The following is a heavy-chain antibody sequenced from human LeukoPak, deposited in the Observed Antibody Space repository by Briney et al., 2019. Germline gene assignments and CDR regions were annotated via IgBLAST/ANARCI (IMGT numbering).Heavy chain of an antibody. D-gene: IGHD5-18*01. CDR1: GASINNNY. V-gene: IGHV4-59*08. CDR3: ARQPANTAAFDI. J-gene: IGHJ3*02. Sequence: SETLSLTCAVSGASINNNYWTWIRQPPGKGLEWIAYVRDNGENNYNPSLKSRVAISVDTANNQISLRLNFVTAADTAIYYCARQPANTAAFDIWGLGTMVAVSS. CDR2: VRDNGEN.